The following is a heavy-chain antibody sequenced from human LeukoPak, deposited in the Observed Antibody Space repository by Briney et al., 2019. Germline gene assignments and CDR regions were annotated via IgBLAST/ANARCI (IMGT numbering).Heavy chain of an antibody. CDR2: ISAYNGNT. D-gene: IGHD6-13*01. V-gene: IGHV1-18*01. Sequence: ASVKVSCKASGYTFTSYGISWVRQAPGQGLEWMGWISAYNGNTNYAQKLQGRVTMTTDTSTSTAYMELRSLRSDDTAVYYCARMSGQYSSSWYVWFDPWGQGTPVTVSS. CDR3: ARMSGQYSSSWYVWFDP. J-gene: IGHJ5*02. CDR1: GYTFTSYG.